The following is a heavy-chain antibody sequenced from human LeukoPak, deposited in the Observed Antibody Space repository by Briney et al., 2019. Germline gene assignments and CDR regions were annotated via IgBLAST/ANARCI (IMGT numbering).Heavy chain of an antibody. V-gene: IGHV3-53*01. CDR3: ARDSAGNQYSSGNFDL. CDR2: RYAGGES. Sequence: PGGSLRLSGAASGLAAKSGSRNGVGRPPGRGGGGAWVRYAGGESYYADSVLGRFTISRDTSNNTVFLEMNSLTADDTAVYFCARDSAGNQYSSGNFDLWGQGTLVTVSS. D-gene: IGHD3-10*01. CDR1: GLAAKSGS. J-gene: IGHJ4*02.